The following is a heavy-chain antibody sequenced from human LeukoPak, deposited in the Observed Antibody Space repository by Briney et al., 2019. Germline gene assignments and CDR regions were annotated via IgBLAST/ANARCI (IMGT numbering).Heavy chain of an antibody. CDR3: ASAATLLGGLNCFDP. D-gene: IGHD3-16*01. J-gene: IGHJ5*02. Sequence: SPTLSLTLACSGSSVSISNADWNWIRQCPPRGLEWVGSTYNKYKWYNDYEVSVRSRIIIKVNTSKNQFSLKLSSVTAEDTAVYYCASAATLLGGLNCFDPWGQGTLVTVSS. V-gene: IGHV6-1*01. CDR2: TYNKYKWYN. CDR1: GSSVSISNAD.